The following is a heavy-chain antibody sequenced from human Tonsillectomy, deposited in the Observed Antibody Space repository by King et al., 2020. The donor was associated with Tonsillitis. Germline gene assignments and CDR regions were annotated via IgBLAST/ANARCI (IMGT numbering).Heavy chain of an antibody. Sequence: VQLVESGGGVVQPGRSLRLSCAASGFTFSSYAMHWVRLAPGKGLEWVVAISYDGSQKYYADSVKGRFTISRDNSKNTLFLQMNSLRAEDTAVYYCATKEGFLTGGKWDGGGDFDYWGQGTLVTVSS. CDR1: GFTFSSYA. D-gene: IGHD3-9*01. CDR2: ISYDGSQK. CDR3: ATKEGFLTGGKWDGGGDFDY. V-gene: IGHV3-30*04. J-gene: IGHJ4*02.